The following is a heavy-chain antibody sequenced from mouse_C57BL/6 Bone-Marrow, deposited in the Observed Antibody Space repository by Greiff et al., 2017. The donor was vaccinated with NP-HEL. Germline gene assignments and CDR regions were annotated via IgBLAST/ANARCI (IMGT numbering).Heavy chain of an antibody. V-gene: IGHV1-50*01. D-gene: IGHD1-1*01. J-gene: IGHJ1*03. CDR1: AYTFTSYW. CDR2: IDPSDSYT. CDR3: ARSGTTVVATDFDV. Sequence: QVQLQQPGAELVKPGASVKLPCKASAYTFTSYWMQWVKQRPGQGLEWIGEIDPSDSYTNYNQKFKGKATLTVDTSSSTAYMQRSSLTSEDSAVYYCARSGTTVVATDFDVWGTGTTVTVSS.